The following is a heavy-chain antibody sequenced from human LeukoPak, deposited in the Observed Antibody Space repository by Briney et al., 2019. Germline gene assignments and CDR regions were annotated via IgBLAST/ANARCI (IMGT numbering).Heavy chain of an antibody. J-gene: IGHJ4*02. V-gene: IGHV3-21*01. Sequence: GGSLRLSCAASGFTFSSYSMNWVRQAPGKGLEWVSSISSSSSYIYYADSVKGRFTISRDNAKNSLYLQMNSLRAEDTAVYYCASSDYYGSGSLYYFDYWGQGTLVTVSS. CDR2: ISSSSSYI. CDR3: ASSDYYGSGSLYYFDY. D-gene: IGHD3-10*01. CDR1: GFTFSSYS.